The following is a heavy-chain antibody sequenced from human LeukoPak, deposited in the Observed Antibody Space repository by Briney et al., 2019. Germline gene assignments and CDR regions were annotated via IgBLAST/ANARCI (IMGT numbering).Heavy chain of an antibody. D-gene: IGHD6-6*01. CDR3: ACVSAARPLSY. V-gene: IGHV3-30*01. J-gene: IGHJ4*02. CDR1: GFTFSSYA. CDR2: ISYDGSNK. Sequence: SGRSLRLSCAASGFTFSSYAMHWVRQAPGKGLEWVAVISYDGSNKYYADSVKGRFTISRDNSKNTLYLQMNSLRAEDTAVYYCACVSAARPLSYWGEGTLVTVSS.